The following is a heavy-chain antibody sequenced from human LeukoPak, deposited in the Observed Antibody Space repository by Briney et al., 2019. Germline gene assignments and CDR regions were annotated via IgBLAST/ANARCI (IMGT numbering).Heavy chain of an antibody. CDR3: ARVGVPIDY. V-gene: IGHV3-30*02. CDR1: RFTFSTKA. D-gene: IGHD3-16*01. Sequence: GGSLRLSCAASRFTFSTKAMHWVRQAPGKGLQWVAFIRYDGSNIYYADSVKGRFTISRDNSKNMLYLQMNSLRAEDTAVYYCARVGVPIDYWGQGTLVTVSS. CDR2: IRYDGSNI. J-gene: IGHJ4*02.